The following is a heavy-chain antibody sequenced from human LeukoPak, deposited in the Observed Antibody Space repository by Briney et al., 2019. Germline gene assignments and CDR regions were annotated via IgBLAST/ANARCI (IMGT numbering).Heavy chain of an antibody. CDR1: GFTFSTYA. CDR2: ISGTGGST. Sequence: PGGSLRLSCAASGFTFSTYAMTWVRQAPGKGLEWVSLISGTGGSTYYADSVKGRFTISRDNSKNTLYLQMNSLRAEDTAVYYCAKVFSTDYDFWSGYYLFDYWGQGTLVTVSS. J-gene: IGHJ4*02. V-gene: IGHV3-23*01. D-gene: IGHD3-3*01. CDR3: AKVFSTDYDFWSGYYLFDY.